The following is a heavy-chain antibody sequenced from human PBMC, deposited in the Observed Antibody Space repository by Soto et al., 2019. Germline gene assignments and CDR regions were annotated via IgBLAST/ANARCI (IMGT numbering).Heavy chain of an antibody. Sequence: PSETLSLTCIVSSGSISNYNWSWVRQPPGKGLEWMGYIYYSGGTRYNPSLKSRVTISVDTSKNQFSLKLTSVTAADTAVYYCARDKITGLFDYWGQGTLVTVSS. D-gene: IGHD2-8*02. CDR2: IYYSGGT. V-gene: IGHV4-59*12. J-gene: IGHJ4*02. CDR3: ARDKITGLFDY. CDR1: SGSISNYN.